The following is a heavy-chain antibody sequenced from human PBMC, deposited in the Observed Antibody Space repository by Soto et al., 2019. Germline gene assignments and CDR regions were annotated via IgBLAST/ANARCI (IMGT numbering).Heavy chain of an antibody. J-gene: IGHJ4*02. CDR1: GFTFSDYY. D-gene: IGHD3-3*01. CDR2: ISSSGSTI. CDR3: VRGYDFWSGYYGPHGDY. Sequence: QVQLVESGGGLVKPGGSLRLSCAASGFTFSDYYMSWIRQAPGKGLEWVSYISSSGSTIYYADSVKGLLTISRDNAKNYLYLQMNSLRAEDTAVYYCVRGYDFWSGYYGPHGDYWGQGTLVTVSS. V-gene: IGHV3-11*01.